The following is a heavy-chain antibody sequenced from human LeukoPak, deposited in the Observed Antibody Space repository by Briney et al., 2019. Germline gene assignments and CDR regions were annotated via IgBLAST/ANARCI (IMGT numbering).Heavy chain of an antibody. V-gene: IGHV1-69*13. D-gene: IGHD6-25*01. CDR2: IIPIFGTA. J-gene: IGHJ4*02. Sequence: SVKVSCKASGGTFSSYAISWVRQAPGQGLEWMGGIIPIFGTANYAQKFQGRVTITADESTSTAYMELSSLRSEDTAVYYCARDAGITAATPGYWGQGTLVTVSS. CDR1: GGTFSSYA. CDR3: ARDAGITAATPGY.